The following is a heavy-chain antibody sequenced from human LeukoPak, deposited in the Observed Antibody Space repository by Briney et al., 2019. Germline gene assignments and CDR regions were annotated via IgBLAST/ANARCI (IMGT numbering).Heavy chain of an antibody. CDR1: GYTFNTFG. CDR3: ARSGDGNWFDP. J-gene: IGHJ5*02. V-gene: IGHV1-18*01. Sequence: ASVKVSCKASGYTFNTFGVAWGRQAPGQGLGWMGWISGYNGDTDYAANLQGRVTLTTDTSTNTAYMELRSLRSDDAAVYYCARSGDGNWFDPWGQGTLVTVSS. CDR2: ISGYNGDT. D-gene: IGHD4-17*01.